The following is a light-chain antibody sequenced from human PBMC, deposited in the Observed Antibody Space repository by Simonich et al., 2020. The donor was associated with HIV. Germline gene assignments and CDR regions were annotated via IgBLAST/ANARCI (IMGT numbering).Light chain of an antibody. CDR1: SSDGGGYNY. CDR3: CSYAGSYTWV. Sequence: QSALTQPRSVSGSPGQSVTISCTGTSSDGGGYNYVSWYQQHPGKSPKLLISDVSKRPSGVPDRFSGSKSGNTASLTISGLQAEDEAAYYCCSYAGSYTWVFGGGTKLTVL. V-gene: IGLV2-11*01. J-gene: IGLJ3*02. CDR2: DVS.